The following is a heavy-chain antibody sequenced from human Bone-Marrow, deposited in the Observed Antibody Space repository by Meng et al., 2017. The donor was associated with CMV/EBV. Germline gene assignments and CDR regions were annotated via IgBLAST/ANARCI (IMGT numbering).Heavy chain of an antibody. CDR3: ARGRTYYGFYYYYGMDV. CDR2: INHSGST. D-gene: IGHD3-10*01. CDR1: GGSFSGYY. Sequence: SQTFSLTCAVYGGSFSGYYWSWIRQPPGKGLEWIGEINHSGSTNYNPSLKSRVTISVDTSKNQFSLKLSSVTAADTAVYYCARGRTYYGFYYYYGMDVWGQGTTVTVSS. V-gene: IGHV4-34*01. J-gene: IGHJ6*02.